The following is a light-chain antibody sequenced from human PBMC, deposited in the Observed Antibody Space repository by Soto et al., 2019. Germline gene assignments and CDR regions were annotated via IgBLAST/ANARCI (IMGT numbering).Light chain of an antibody. CDR3: QQFNSYLFT. CDR1: QSINTW. J-gene: IGKJ3*01. CDR2: KAS. V-gene: IGKV1-5*03. Sequence: DIQMTQSPSTLSASVGDRVTITCRASQSINTWLAWYQQKPGKAPKVLIYKASSLESGVPSRFSGSGSGTKFTLTISSLQPDDFATYYCQQFNSYLFTFGPGTKVDIK.